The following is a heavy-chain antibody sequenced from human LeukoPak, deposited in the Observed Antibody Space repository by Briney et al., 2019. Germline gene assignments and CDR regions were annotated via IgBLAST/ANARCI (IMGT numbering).Heavy chain of an antibody. D-gene: IGHD3-22*01. CDR3: EKARGSYDSSGPDY. CDR2: ISWSSGSI. V-gene: IGHV3-9*01. J-gene: IGHJ4*02. CDR1: GFTFDDYA. Sequence: GGSLRLSCVASGFTFDDYAMHWVRQAPGKGLEWVSGISWSSGSIGYADSVKGRFTISRDNAKNSLYLQMNSLRPEDTALYYCEKARGSYDSSGPDYWGQGPLVTVSS.